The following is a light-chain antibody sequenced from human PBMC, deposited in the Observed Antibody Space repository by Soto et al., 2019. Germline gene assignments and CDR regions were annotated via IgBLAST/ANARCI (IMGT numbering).Light chain of an antibody. V-gene: IGKV1-39*01. CDR3: LQSYTTAYT. CDR2: AAS. Sequence: DIQMTQSPSSLSASVGDRVTITCRASQSISSYLNWYQQKPGKAPKLLIYAASSLQSGVPSRFSSSGSGTDFTLTISSLQPEDFATYYCLQSYTTAYTSGQGTKLEI. J-gene: IGKJ2*01. CDR1: QSISSY.